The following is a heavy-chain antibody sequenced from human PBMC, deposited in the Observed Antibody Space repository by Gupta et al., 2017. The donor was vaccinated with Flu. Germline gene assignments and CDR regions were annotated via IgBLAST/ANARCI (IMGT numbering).Heavy chain of an antibody. CDR3: ASSRVDIYFDS. V-gene: IGHV4-31*02. J-gene: IGHJ4*02. D-gene: IGHD3-10*01. CDR2: ILHSGST. Sequence: GKGLEWIGYILHSGSTYSNPSLKSRLTMAADTSKNQFSLRLSSVTAADTAVYYCASSRVDIYFDSWGQGTLVTVSS.